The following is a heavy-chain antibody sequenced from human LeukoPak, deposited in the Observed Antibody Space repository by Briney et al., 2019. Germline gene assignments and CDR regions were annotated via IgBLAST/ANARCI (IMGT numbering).Heavy chain of an antibody. J-gene: IGHJ4*02. Sequence: SVKVSCKPSGYTFTSYGINWVRQAPGQGLEWMGGIIPIFGTANYAQKFQGRVTITADKSTSTAYMELSSLRSEDTAVYYCARDVGRGSFFDYWGQGTLVTVSS. CDR2: IIPIFGTA. CDR1: GYTFTSYG. CDR3: ARDVGRGSFFDY. D-gene: IGHD3-10*01. V-gene: IGHV1-69*06.